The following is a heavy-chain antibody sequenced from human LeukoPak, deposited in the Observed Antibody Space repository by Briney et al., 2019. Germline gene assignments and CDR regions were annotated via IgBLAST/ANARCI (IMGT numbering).Heavy chain of an antibody. V-gene: IGHV3-21*01. CDR1: GFTFSSYS. Sequence: PGGSLRLSCAASGFTFSSYSMNWVRQAPGKGLEWVSSISSSSSYIYYADSVKGRFTISRDNAKNSLYLQMNSLRAEDTAVYYCAREGRRGVFWFDYWGQGTLVTVSS. CDR3: AREGRRGVFWFDY. CDR2: ISSSSSYI. J-gene: IGHJ4*02. D-gene: IGHD3-9*01.